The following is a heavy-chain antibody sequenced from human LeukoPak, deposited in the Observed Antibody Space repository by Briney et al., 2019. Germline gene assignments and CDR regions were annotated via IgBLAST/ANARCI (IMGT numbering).Heavy chain of an antibody. D-gene: IGHD1-26*01. CDR2: IISSTSTI. Sequence: GGSLRLSCAASGFTFSSYSMNWARQAPGKGLEWISYIISSTSTISYADSVKGRFTISRDNAKNSLYLQMNSLRDEDTAVYYCARDIDHAFDIWGQGTMVTVSS. V-gene: IGHV3-48*02. J-gene: IGHJ3*02. CDR1: GFTFSSYS. CDR3: ARDIDHAFDI.